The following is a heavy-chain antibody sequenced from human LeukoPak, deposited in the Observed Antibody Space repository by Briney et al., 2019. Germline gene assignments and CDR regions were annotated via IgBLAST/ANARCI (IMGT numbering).Heavy chain of an antibody. CDR1: GGTFSSHA. J-gene: IGHJ6*03. V-gene: IGHV1-69*05. D-gene: IGHD2-2*01. CDR3: ARGLQYQLLKALGYYYMDV. Sequence: SVKVSCKASGGTFSSHAIAWVRQAPGQGPEWMGGIIPISSTANYAQKFQGRVTITTDESTSTAYMELSSLTSDDTAVYYCARGLQYQLLKALGYYYMDVWGEGTTVTVSS. CDR2: IIPISSTA.